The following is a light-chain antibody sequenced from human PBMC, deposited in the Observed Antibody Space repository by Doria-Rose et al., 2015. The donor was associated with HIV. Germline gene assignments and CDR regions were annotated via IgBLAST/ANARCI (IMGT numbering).Light chain of an antibody. Sequence: TQSPGTLSLSTGERATLSCRASQSFSSTYLAWYQQKPGQAPSLLIYDGSTRATGIPDRFSASGSGTDFTRTINRLEPEDFALYYCHQYGTSWTFVQGTNVEI. CDR3: HQYGTSWT. CDR1: QSFSSTY. J-gene: IGKJ1*01. V-gene: IGKV3-20*01. CDR2: DGS.